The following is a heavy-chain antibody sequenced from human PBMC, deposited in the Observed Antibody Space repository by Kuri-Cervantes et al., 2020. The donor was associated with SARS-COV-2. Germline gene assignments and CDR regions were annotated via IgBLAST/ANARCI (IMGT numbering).Heavy chain of an antibody. D-gene: IGHD2/OR15-2a*01. CDR3: ARHPKTIPQYHFDY. CDR1: GFIFSGYA. V-gene: IGHV3-30*14. CDR2: ISDDGSRK. Sequence: GGSLRLSCLASGFIFSGYAMHWVRQAPGKGLEWVAVISDDGSRKYYADSVKGRFTISRDNSKNTLYLHMNSLRAEDTAVYHCARHPKTIPQYHFDYWGQGTLVTGSS. J-gene: IGHJ4*02.